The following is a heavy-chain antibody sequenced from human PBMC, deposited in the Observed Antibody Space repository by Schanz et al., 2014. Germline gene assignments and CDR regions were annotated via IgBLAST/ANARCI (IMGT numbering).Heavy chain of an antibody. CDR2: ISGYTGDT. D-gene: IGHD1-26*01. Sequence: QILLVQPGPEVKKPGASVTVSCKASGYDFHIYAYSWVRQAPGQGPEWIGWISGYTGDTKYAQKFQHRVNMTTDRTTSTVYMELRSLRFDDTAVYFCARDNGRIPAANSFDSWRRGTRVTVSS. CDR3: ARDNGRIPAANSFDS. J-gene: IGHJ4*01. CDR1: GYDFHIYA. V-gene: IGHV1-18*01.